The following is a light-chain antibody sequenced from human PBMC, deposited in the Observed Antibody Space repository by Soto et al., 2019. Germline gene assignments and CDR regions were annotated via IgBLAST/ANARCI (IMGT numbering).Light chain of an antibody. CDR3: NSYTRFSTYV. CDR1: SSDVGLYDF. Sequence: ALTQPASVSGSPGQSITISCTGASSDVGLYDFVSWYQQHPGKAPKLLIYEVTYRPSGVSSRFSGSKSGNTASLTISGLQAEDEADYYCNSYTRFSTYVFGTGTKVTVL. CDR2: EVT. V-gene: IGLV2-14*01. J-gene: IGLJ1*01.